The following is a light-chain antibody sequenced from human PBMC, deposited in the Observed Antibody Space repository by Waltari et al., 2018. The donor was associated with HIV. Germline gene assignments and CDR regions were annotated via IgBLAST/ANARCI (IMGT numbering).Light chain of an antibody. J-gene: IGLJ3*02. CDR1: SSNIGAGYD. CDR3: QSYDSSLSGWV. CDR2: GSS. V-gene: IGLV1-40*01. Sequence: QSVLTQPPSVSGAPGQRVTISCPGSSSNIGAGYDEHWYQQLPGTAPQPHIYGSSSRPSGVPDRFSGSKSGTSASLAITGLQAEDEADYYCQSYDSSLSGWVFGGGTKLTVL.